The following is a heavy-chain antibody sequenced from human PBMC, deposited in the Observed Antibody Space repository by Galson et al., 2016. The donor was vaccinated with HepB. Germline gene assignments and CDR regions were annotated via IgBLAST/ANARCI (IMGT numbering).Heavy chain of an antibody. CDR1: GFTFGDYY. CDR2: ISTDGIRR. Sequence: SLRLSCAASGFTFGDYYMSWIRQPPGKGLEWVSFISTDGIRRYYGESVEGRFTVSRDNVKNSLYLYINNPRADDTAVYYCARVLSHGMDVWGQGTTVIVSS. V-gene: IGHV3-11*01. CDR3: ARVLSHGMDV. J-gene: IGHJ6*02.